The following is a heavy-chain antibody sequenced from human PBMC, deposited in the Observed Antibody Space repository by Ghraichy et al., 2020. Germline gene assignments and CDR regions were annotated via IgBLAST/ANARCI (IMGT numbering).Heavy chain of an antibody. CDR2: IYHSGST. J-gene: IGHJ3*02. D-gene: IGHD3-9*01. CDR1: GGSISSGGYS. V-gene: IGHV4-30-2*01. Sequence: SQTLSLTCAVSGGSISSGGYSWSWIRQPPGKGLEWIGYIYHSGSTYYNPSLKSRVTISVDRSKNQFSLKLSSVTAADTAVYYCARAGDILTGYWAAGAFDIWGQGIMVTVSS. CDR3: ARAGDILTGYWAAGAFDI.